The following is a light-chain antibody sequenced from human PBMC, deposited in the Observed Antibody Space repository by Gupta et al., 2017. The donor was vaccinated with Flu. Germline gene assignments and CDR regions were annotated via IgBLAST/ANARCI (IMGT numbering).Light chain of an antibody. Sequence: SSSNIGSNYVYWYQQLPGTAPKLLSYRNSQRPSGFPDRFSGSKSGTSASLAISGPRSEDEADYYCAAWDDSLSGVVFGGGTKLTVL. CDR1: SSNIGSNY. CDR2: RNS. J-gene: IGLJ2*01. CDR3: AAWDDSLSGVV. V-gene: IGLV1-47*01.